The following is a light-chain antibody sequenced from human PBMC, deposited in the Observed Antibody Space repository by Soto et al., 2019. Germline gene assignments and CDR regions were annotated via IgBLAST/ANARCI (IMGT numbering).Light chain of an antibody. J-gene: IGLJ2*01. CDR1: SSDVGGYDY. CDR3: SSYGGNNNVV. V-gene: IGLV2-8*01. Sequence: QSVLTQPPSASGSPGQSVTISCTGTSSDVGGYDYVSWYQQHPGDAPKLMIYEVSKRPSGVPDRFSGSKSGNTASLTVSGLQAEDEADYYCSSYGGNNNVVFGGGTQLTVL. CDR2: EVS.